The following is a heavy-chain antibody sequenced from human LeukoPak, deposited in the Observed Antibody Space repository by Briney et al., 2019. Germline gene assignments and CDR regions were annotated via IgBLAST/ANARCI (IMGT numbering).Heavy chain of an antibody. CDR1: GFTVSSNY. D-gene: IGHD3-22*01. V-gene: IGHV3-53*01. CDR2: IYSGGDK. J-gene: IGHJ4*02. CDR3: GGYSSLDH. Sequence: PGGSLRLSCAASGFTVSSNYMSWVRQAPGKGLEWVSLIYSGGDKRYAASVKGRFTISRDNSKNTLYLQMDSLRVEDTAVYYCGGYSSLDHWGQGTLVTVSS.